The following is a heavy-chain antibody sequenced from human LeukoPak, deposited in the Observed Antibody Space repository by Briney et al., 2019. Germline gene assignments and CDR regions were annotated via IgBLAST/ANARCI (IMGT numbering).Heavy chain of an antibody. J-gene: IGHJ4*02. CDR3: ARVGMHYEIDY. V-gene: IGHV4-61*08. CDR2: IYYSGST. D-gene: IGHD3-16*01. Sequence: PSETLSLTCTVSGGSISSGDYYWSWIRQPPGKGLEWIGYIYYSGSTNYNPSLKSRVTISVDTSKNQFSLKLSSVTAADTAVYYCARVGMHYEIDYWGQGTLVTVSS. CDR1: GGSISSGDYY.